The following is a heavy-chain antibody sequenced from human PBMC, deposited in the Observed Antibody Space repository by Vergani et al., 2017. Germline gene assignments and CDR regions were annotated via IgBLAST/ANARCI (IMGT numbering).Heavy chain of an antibody. D-gene: IGHD6-19*01. CDR3: AKGLGAVAVQDDY. CDR1: GFPFSSYA. V-gene: IGHV3-23*01. CDR2: ISGSGGST. Sequence: EVQLLESGGGLVQPGGSLRLSCAASGFPFSSYAMSWVRQAPGKGLEWVSAISGSGGSTYYADSGKGRFTISRDNSKNTLDLQMNSRRDEDTAVDYCAKGLGAVAVQDDYWGQGTLVTVSS. J-gene: IGHJ4*02.